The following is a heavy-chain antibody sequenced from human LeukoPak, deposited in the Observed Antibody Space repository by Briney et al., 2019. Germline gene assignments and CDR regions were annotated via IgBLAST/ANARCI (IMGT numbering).Heavy chain of an antibody. CDR3: AKGGLGTSGSKTCFDP. Sequence: GGSLRLSCAASVFTVSSNYMIWVRQAPGKGLECLSVIIGSGGSTYYAASVKARFTISRDNSKNTLYLQMNSLRAEDTAVYYCAKGGLGTSGSKTCFDPWGQGTLVTVSS. D-gene: IGHD1-26*01. CDR1: VFTVSSNY. V-gene: IGHV3-23*01. J-gene: IGHJ5*02. CDR2: IIGSGGST.